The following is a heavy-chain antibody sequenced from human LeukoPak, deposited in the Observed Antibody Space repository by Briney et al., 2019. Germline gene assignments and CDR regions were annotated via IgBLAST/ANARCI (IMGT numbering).Heavy chain of an antibody. CDR2: IIPIFGTA. CDR1: GYTFTSNY. V-gene: IGHV1-69*13. Sequence: SVKVSCKASGYTFTSNYIHWVRQAPGQGLEWMGGIIPIFGTANYAQKFQGRVTITADESTSTAYMELSSLRSGDTAVYYCARGRSIAVAAPFSWGQGTLVTVSS. J-gene: IGHJ5*02. D-gene: IGHD6-19*01. CDR3: ARGRSIAVAAPFS.